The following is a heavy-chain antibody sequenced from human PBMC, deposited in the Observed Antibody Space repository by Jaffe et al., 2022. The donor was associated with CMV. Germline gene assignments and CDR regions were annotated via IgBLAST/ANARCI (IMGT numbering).Heavy chain of an antibody. J-gene: IGHJ6*03. CDR2: IFSNDEK. CDR3: ARILRPEGYDFWSGYHRPYYYYYMDV. Sequence: QVTLKESGPVLVKPTETLTLTCTVSGFSLSNARMGVSWIRQPPGKALEWLAHIFSNDEKSYSTSLKSRLTISKDTSKSQVVLTMTNMDPVDTATYYCARILRPEGYDFWSGYHRPYYYYYMDVWGKGTTVTVSS. V-gene: IGHV2-26*01. D-gene: IGHD3-3*01. CDR1: GFSLSNARMG.